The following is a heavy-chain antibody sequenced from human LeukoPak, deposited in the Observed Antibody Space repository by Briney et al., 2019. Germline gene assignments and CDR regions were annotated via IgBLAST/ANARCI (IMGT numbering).Heavy chain of an antibody. CDR2: INPNSGGT. J-gene: IGHJ5*01. CDR3: ARGVGSSWFDY. D-gene: IGHD6-13*01. CDR1: GYTFTGNY. V-gene: IGHV1-2*02. Sequence: ASVKVSCKASGYTFTGNYMHWVRQAPGQGLEYMGWINPNSGGTKFAQNFQGRVTMTRDTSVTTAYMELSRLTSDDTAAYFCARGVGSSWFDYWGQGTLVTVSS.